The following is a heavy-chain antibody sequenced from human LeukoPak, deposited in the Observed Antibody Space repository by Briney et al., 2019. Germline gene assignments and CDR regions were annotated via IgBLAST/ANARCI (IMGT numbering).Heavy chain of an antibody. Sequence: PGGSLRLSCAASGFTFSSYSMNWVRQAPGKGLEWVSSISSSSSYIYYADSVKGRFTISRDNAKNSLYLQMNSLRAEDTAVYYCGREEARGSYYEDAFDIWGQGTMVTVSS. J-gene: IGHJ3*02. CDR1: GFTFSSYS. V-gene: IGHV3-21*01. D-gene: IGHD1-26*01. CDR3: GREEARGSYYEDAFDI. CDR2: ISSSSSYI.